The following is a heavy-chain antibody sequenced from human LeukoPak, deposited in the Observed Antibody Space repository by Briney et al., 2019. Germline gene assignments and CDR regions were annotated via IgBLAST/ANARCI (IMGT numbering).Heavy chain of an antibody. V-gene: IGHV3-30*04. J-gene: IGHJ4*02. CDR3: ARDSYDYGDYGNSFDY. CDR1: GFTFRNFA. CDR2: ISYDGDYQ. Sequence: GRSLRLSCAASGFTFRNFAMHWVRQAPGKGLEWVAVISYDGDYQYYADSVKGRFTISRDSSKNTVYLQMSSLRPEDTAVYYCARDSYDYGDYGNSFDYWGQGTLVTASS. D-gene: IGHD4-17*01.